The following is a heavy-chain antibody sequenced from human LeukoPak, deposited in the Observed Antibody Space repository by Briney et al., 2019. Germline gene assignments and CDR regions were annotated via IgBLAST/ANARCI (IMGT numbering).Heavy chain of an antibody. J-gene: IGHJ5*02. CDR2: IYYTGRT. CDR3: AQSLGSSNWIGNWFDP. V-gene: IGHV4-39*01. D-gene: IGHD6-13*01. CDR1: GGSIISSSHS. Sequence: SETLSLTCTVSGGSIISSSHSWGWIRQPPGKGLEWTGSIYYTGRTYYNPSLKSRVTISVDTSKNQFSLKLSSVTAADTAVYYCAQSLGSSNWIGNWFDPWGQGPLVTVSS.